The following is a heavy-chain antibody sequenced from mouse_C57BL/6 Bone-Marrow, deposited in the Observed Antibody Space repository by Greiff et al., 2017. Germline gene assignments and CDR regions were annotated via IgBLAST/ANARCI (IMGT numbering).Heavy chain of an antibody. Sequence: VQLQQSGAELVRPGSSVKLSCKASGYTFTSYWMDWVKQRPGQGLEWIGNIYPSDSETHYNQKFKDKATLTVDKSSSTAYMQLSSLTSEDSAVYYCARGIYYDGSSYFYFDYWGQGTTLTVSS. V-gene: IGHV1-61*01. CDR1: GYTFTSYW. J-gene: IGHJ2*01. CDR3: ARGIYYDGSSYFYFDY. CDR2: IYPSDSET. D-gene: IGHD1-1*01.